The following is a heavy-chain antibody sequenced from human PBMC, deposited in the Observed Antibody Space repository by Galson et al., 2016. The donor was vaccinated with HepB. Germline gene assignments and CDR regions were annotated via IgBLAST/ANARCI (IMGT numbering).Heavy chain of an antibody. CDR1: GGTFSSYG. J-gene: IGHJ3*02. CDR2: IITIFGTV. CDR3: ARPCYYDRTDIFDS. D-gene: IGHD3-22*01. Sequence: SVKVSCKASGGTFSSYGISWVRQAPGQGLEWMGGIITIFGTVDYAQQFQGRVTIAADASTSTAYMHLSSLRIEDTAVYYCARPCYYDRTDIFDSWGQGTMVTVSS. V-gene: IGHV1-69*13.